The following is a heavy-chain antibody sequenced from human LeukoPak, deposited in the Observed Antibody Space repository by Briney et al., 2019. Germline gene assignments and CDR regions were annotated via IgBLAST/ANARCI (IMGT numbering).Heavy chain of an antibody. D-gene: IGHD4-17*01. CDR1: GYTFTSYA. J-gene: IGHJ4*02. CDR2: INAGNGNT. Sequence: ASVKVSCKASGYTFTSYAMQWVRQAPGQRLEWTGWINAGNGNTKYSQKFQGRVTITRDTSASTAYMELSSLRSEDTAVYYCARDIATVRGYYFDYWGQGTLVTVSS. CDR3: ARDIATVRGYYFDY. V-gene: IGHV1-3*01.